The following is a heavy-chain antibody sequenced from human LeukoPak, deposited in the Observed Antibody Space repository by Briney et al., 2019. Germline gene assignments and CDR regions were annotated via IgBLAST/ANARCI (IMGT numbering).Heavy chain of an antibody. D-gene: IGHD4-17*01. CDR2: TRNKANSYTT. V-gene: IGHV3-72*01. Sequence: GGSLRLSCAASGFTFSDHCMDWVRQAPGKGLEWVGRTRNKANSYTTEYAASVKGRFTISRDDSKNSLYLQMNSLKTEDTPVYYCARGRVTTLYYFDYWGQGTLVTVSS. J-gene: IGHJ4*02. CDR1: GFTFSDHC. CDR3: ARGRVTTLYYFDY.